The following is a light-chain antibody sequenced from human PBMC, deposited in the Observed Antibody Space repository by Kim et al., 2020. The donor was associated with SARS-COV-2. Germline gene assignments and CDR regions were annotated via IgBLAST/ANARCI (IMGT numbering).Light chain of an antibody. Sequence: SSELTQDPAVSVALGQTVRITCRGDSLRSYYATWYQQKAGQAPVLVIYGKNNRPSGIPDRFSGSSSGNTASLTITGAQAEDEADYYCKSRGASGNVVFGGGTKVTVL. CDR2: GKN. V-gene: IGLV3-19*01. J-gene: IGLJ2*01. CDR3: KSRGASGNVV. CDR1: SLRSYY.